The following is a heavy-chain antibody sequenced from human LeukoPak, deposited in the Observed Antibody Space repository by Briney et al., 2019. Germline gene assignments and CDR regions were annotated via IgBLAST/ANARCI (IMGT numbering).Heavy chain of an antibody. CDR2: IYYGGRT. J-gene: IGHJ4*02. CDR3: ARFLYCGGDCYFLDY. CDR1: GGSFSTYY. V-gene: IGHV4-59*01. D-gene: IGHD2-21*02. Sequence: SETLSLTCTVSGGSFSTYYWSWIRQPPGKGLEWIGNIYYGGRTDYDPSLKSRVTISVDTSKNLFSLKVSSVTAADTAIYYCARFLYCGGDCYFLDYWGQGTLVTVSP.